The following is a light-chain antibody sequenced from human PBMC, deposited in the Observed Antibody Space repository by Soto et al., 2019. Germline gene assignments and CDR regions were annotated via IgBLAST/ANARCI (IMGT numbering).Light chain of an antibody. Sequence: QSVLTQPASVSGSPGQSITISCTGTSSDIGGYNYVSWYQHHPGKAPKLMIYEVSNRPSGVSNRFSGSKSGNTASLTISDLQAEDEADYYCSSYTDSSALGVFGGGTKLTVL. CDR1: SSDIGGYNY. J-gene: IGLJ3*02. CDR2: EVS. CDR3: SSYTDSSALGV. V-gene: IGLV2-14*01.